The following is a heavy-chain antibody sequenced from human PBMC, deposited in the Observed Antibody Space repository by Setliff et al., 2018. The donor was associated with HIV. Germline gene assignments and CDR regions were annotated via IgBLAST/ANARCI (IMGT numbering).Heavy chain of an antibody. CDR3: ARDRLNVYSSGWGVGY. V-gene: IGHV1-69*13. D-gene: IGHD6-25*01. CDR1: GGTFRSHE. J-gene: IGHJ4*02. CDR2: IVPILNTG. Sequence: SVKVSCKASGGTFRSHEISWVRQAPGQGLEWMGGIVPILNTGNYAPNFQGRVTITADESTTTAYMELRSLRSDDTAVYYCARDRLNVYSSGWGVGYWGQGTLVTVSS.